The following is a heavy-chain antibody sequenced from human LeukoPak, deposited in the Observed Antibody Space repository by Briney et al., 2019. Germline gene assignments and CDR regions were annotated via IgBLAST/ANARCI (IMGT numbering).Heavy chain of an antibody. CDR1: GGTISSSSYY. CDR2: IYYSGST. Sequence: SETLSLTCTVSGGTISSSSYYWGWIRQPPGKGLEWIGSIYYSGSTYYNPSLKSRVTISVDTSKNQFSLKLPSVTAADTAVYYCARRCAGGDCYGAFDYWGQGTLVTVSS. CDR3: ARRCAGGDCYGAFDY. V-gene: IGHV4-39*01. J-gene: IGHJ4*02. D-gene: IGHD2-21*01.